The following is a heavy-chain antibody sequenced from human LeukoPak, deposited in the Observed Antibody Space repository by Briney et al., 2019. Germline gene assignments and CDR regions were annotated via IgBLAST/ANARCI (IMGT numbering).Heavy chain of an antibody. V-gene: IGHV1-46*01. CDR2: INPSGGST. Sequence: GASVKVSCKASGYTFTSYYMHWVRQAPGQGLEWMGIINPSGGSTNYAQEFQGRVTMTRDTSTRTVYMELSSLRSEDTAVYYCARVGYCSGGSCPYGMDVWGQGTTVTVSS. D-gene: IGHD2-15*01. J-gene: IGHJ6*02. CDR1: GYTFTSYY. CDR3: ARVGYCSGGSCPYGMDV.